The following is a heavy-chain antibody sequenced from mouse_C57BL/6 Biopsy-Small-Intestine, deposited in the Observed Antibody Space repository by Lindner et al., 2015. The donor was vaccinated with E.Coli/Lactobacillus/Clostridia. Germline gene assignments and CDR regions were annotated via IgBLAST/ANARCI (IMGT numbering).Heavy chain of an antibody. Sequence: VQLQESGPELVKPGASVKMSCKASGYRFTDYNLDWVKQSHGKSLEWIGYIYPNNGGIGYNQKFKNKATLTVDKSSSTAYMELHSLTSEDSAVYYCARWFYSGYFDYWGQGTSLTVSS. J-gene: IGHJ2*02. CDR3: ARWFYSGYFDY. CDR1: GYRFTDYN. D-gene: IGHD2-12*01. CDR2: IYPNNGGI. V-gene: IGHV1-34*01.